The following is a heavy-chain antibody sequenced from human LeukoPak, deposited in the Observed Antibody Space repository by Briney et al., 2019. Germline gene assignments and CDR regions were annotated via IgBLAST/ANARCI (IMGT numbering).Heavy chain of an antibody. CDR1: GYTFTGYY. Sequence: GASVKVSCKASGYTFTGYYMHWVRQAPGQGLEWMGWINPNSGGTNYAQKFQGRVTMTRDTSLSTAYIELNGLKSDDTAIYYCAREGIKIFGGWAPFDPWGQGTLVTVS. D-gene: IGHD3-3*01. V-gene: IGHV1-2*02. J-gene: IGHJ5*02. CDR3: AREGIKIFGGWAPFDP. CDR2: INPNSGGT.